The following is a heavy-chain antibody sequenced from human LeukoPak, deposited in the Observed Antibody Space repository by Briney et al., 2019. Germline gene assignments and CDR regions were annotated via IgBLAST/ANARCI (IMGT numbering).Heavy chain of an antibody. D-gene: IGHD4-17*01. V-gene: IGHV3-9*01. CDR1: GFTFDDYA. CDR3: AKDMTTVTTCFDY. Sequence: GGSLSLSCAASGFTFDDYAMHWVRQAPGKGLEGVSGISWNSGSIGYADSVKGRFTISRDNAKNSLYLQMNSLRAEDTALYYCAKDMTTVTTCFDYWGQGTLVTVSS. CDR2: ISWNSGSI. J-gene: IGHJ4*02.